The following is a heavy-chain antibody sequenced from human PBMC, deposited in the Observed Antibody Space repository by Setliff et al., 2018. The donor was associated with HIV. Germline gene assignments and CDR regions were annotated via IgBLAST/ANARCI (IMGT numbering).Heavy chain of an antibody. D-gene: IGHD2-21*01. Sequence: GSLRLSCAVSGFAVESTHMSWVRQVPGKGLEWLSVIYPVPNTHYADSVKGRFTIFRDRRKNTLFLQMNNVRVNDTAIYYCARGDFDLWGRGTLVTV. CDR3: ARGDFDL. J-gene: IGHJ2*01. CDR2: IYPVPNT. V-gene: IGHV3-53*01. CDR1: GFAVESTH.